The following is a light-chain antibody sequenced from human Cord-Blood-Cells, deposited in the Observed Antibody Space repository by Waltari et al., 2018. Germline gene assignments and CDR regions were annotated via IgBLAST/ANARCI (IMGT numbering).Light chain of an antibody. CDR2: GSS. CDR3: QQYNNWPYT. Sequence: EIVTTQSPATRSVLPGERATLSCRASQSVSSNLAWYQQKPGQAPRLLIYGSSIRGTGIPARFSGSESGTEFTLTISSLQSEDFAVYYCQQYNNWPYTFGQGTKLEIK. V-gene: IGKV3D-15*01. CDR1: QSVSSN. J-gene: IGKJ2*01.